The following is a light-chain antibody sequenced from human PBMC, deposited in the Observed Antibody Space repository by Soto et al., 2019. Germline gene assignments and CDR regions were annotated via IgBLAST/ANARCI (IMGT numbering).Light chain of an antibody. CDR1: QTVSNNY. Sequence: EIVLTQSPGTLSLSPGESATLSCRASQTVSNNYLAWYQQRPGQTPRLLIYGASDRATGIADRFSGSGSGTDFTLTISRLEPEDFAVYYCQQYGTSPLFGQGTKLEIK. CDR2: GAS. J-gene: IGKJ2*01. V-gene: IGKV3-20*01. CDR3: QQYGTSPL.